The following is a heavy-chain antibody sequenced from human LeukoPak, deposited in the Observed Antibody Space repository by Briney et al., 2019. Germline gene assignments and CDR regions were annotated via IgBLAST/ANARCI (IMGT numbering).Heavy chain of an antibody. Sequence: SETLSLTCTVSGGSISSGNYYRSWIRQPAGKGLEWIGHIYTSGCTNYNPSLKSRVTISVDTSKNQFSLKLSSVTAADTAVYYCAISSGGNSPFDYWGQGTLVTVSS. CDR1: GGSISSGNYY. D-gene: IGHD2-15*01. J-gene: IGHJ4*02. CDR2: IYTSGCT. CDR3: AISSGGNSPFDY. V-gene: IGHV4-61*09.